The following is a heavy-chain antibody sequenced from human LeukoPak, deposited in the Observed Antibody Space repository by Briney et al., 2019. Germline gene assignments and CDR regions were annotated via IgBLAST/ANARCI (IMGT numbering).Heavy chain of an antibody. J-gene: IGHJ4*02. CDR2: IYYSGST. CDR1: GGSMSTYY. V-gene: IGHV4-59*01. Sequence: SETLSLTCTVSGGSMSTYYWSWIRQSPGKGLEWIGYIYYSGSTSYNPSLKSRLTISIDTSKTQFYLKLSSVTAADTAVYYCARHVTGYYFDSWGQGTLVTVSS. D-gene: IGHD1-14*01. CDR3: ARHVTGYYFDS.